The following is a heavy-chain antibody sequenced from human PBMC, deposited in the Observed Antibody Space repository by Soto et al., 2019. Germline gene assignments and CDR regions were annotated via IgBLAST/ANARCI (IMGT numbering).Heavy chain of an antibody. Sequence: EVQLVESGGGLVAPGGSLRLSCAASGFTFSSYSMNWVRQAPGKGLELVSSITSNNNYIHYAASVEGRFTISRDNAKNSLYLQMNSLRVEDTAVYYCGRDTNFFASGSGVDYWGQGTLVTVSS. CDR3: GRDTNFFASGSGVDY. CDR1: GFTFSSYS. V-gene: IGHV3-21*01. J-gene: IGHJ4*02. CDR2: ITSNNNYI. D-gene: IGHD3-10*01.